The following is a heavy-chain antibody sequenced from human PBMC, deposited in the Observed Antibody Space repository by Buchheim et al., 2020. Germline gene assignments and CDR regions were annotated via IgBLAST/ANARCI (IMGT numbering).Heavy chain of an antibody. CDR2: IYHSGTT. CDR3: ARSGYDSSGYQFDH. V-gene: IGHV4-59*01. Sequence: QVQLQESGPGLVKPSETLSLTCTVSGGSISSYFWSWIRQPPGKGLEWIGNIYHSGTTNYNPPFNSRVTISLDTSKRQFSLKLSSVTAADTAVYYCARSGYDSSGYQFDHWGQGT. J-gene: IGHJ4*02. D-gene: IGHD3-22*01. CDR1: GGSISSYF.